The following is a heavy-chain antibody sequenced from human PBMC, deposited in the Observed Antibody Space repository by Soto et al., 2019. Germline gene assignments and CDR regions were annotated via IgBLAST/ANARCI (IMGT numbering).Heavy chain of an antibody. D-gene: IGHD2-2*02. CDR1: GYTFTSYY. CDR2: INPSGGST. J-gene: IGHJ5*02. V-gene: IGHV1-46*01. CDR3: ARDSGSYCSSTSCYNKEGWFDP. Sequence: ASVKVSCKASGYTFTSYYMHWVRQAPGQGLEWMGIINPSGGSTSYAQKFQGRVTMTRDTSTSTVYMELSSLRSEDTAVYYCARDSGSYCSSTSCYNKEGWFDPWGQGTLVTVSS.